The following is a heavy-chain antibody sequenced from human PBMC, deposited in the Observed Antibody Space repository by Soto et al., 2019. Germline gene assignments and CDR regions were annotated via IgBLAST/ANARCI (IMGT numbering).Heavy chain of an antibody. CDR3: ARGYYYDSSGYSAPFNY. CDR2: IIPIFGTA. J-gene: IGHJ4*02. V-gene: IGHV1-69*13. Sequence: SVKVSCKASGGTFSSYAISWVRQAPGQGLEWMGGIIPIFGTANYAQKFQGRVTITADESTSTAYMELSSLRSEDTAVYYCARGYYYDSSGYSAPFNYWGQGTPVTVSS. CDR1: GGTFSSYA. D-gene: IGHD3-22*01.